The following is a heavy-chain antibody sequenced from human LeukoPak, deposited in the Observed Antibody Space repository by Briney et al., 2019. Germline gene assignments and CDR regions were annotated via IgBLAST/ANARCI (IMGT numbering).Heavy chain of an antibody. CDR3: AIHIVVVPAAKKKNWFDP. D-gene: IGHD2-2*01. V-gene: IGHV4-34*01. Sequence: PSETLSLTCAVSGGSFSGYYWSWIRQPPRKGLEWIGKINHSGSTNYNPSLKSRVTISVDTSKNQFSLKLSSVTAADTAVYYCAIHIVVVPAAKKKNWFDPWGQGTLVTVSS. CDR1: GGSFSGYY. J-gene: IGHJ5*02. CDR2: INHSGST.